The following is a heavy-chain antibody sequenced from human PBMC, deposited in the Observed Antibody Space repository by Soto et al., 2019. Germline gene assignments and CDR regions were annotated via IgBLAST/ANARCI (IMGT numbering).Heavy chain of an antibody. D-gene: IGHD2-15*01. CDR2: IYYSGST. CDR1: GGSISSSSYY. Sequence: QLQLQESGPGLVKPSETLSLTCTVSGGSISSSSYYWGWIRQPPGKGLEWIGSIYYSGSTYYNPSLKSRVTITVDTSKNQFSLKLSSVTAADTGVYYCARLGSGGLSPYGMDVWGQGTTFTVSS. J-gene: IGHJ6*02. CDR3: ARLGSGGLSPYGMDV. V-gene: IGHV4-39*01.